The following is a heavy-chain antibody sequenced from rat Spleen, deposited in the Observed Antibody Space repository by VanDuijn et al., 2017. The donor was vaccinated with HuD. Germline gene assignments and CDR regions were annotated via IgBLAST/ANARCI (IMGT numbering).Heavy chain of an antibody. CDR1: GFTFSSFS. V-gene: IGHV5-27*01. CDR3: ATAGTRISRFAY. D-gene: IGHD1-4*01. J-gene: IGHJ3*01. CDR2: ITNTGGST. Sequence: EVQLVESGGGLVQPGRSLKLSCAASGFTFSSFSMAWVRQAPKKGLEWVASITNTGGSTYYPDSVRGRFTISRDNAETTLYLQIDSLRSEDTATYYCATAGTRISRFAYWGQGTLVTVSS.